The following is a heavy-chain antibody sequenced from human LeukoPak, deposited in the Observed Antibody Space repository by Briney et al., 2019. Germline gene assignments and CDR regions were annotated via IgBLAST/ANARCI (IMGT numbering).Heavy chain of an antibody. J-gene: IGHJ4*02. V-gene: IGHV3-23*01. CDR3: AKVSDWGRPSYIDY. CDR1: GYTFSSYA. CDR2: ISDSHSI. D-gene: IGHD7-27*01. Sequence: GGSLRLSCAASGYTFSSYAMGWVRQAPGQGLEWVSTISDSHSIYYADSVKGRFTISRDNSKNTLYLQMNSLSAEDTAVYYCAKVSDWGRPSYIDYWGQGTLVTVSS.